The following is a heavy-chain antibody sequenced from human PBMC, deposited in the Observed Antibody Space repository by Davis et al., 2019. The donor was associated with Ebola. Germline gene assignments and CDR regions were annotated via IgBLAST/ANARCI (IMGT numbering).Heavy chain of an antibody. J-gene: IGHJ5*02. CDR1: GFTFNFYV. Sequence: GESLKISCAGSGFTFNFYVMNWVRQTPGKGLEWVSGIDGGDGTTQYADSVKGRFTISRDNSKNTLYLQMNSLRAEDTAVYYCARGGSYYNWFDPWGQGTLVTVSS. CDR3: ARGGSYYNWFDP. V-gene: IGHV3-NL1*01. D-gene: IGHD1-26*01. CDR2: IDGGDGTT.